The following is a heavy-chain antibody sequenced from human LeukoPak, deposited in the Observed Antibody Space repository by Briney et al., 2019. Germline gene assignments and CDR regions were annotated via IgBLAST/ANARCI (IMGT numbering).Heavy chain of an antibody. CDR3: AKGGYASCFDP. CDR2: IKRDGSNT. D-gene: IGHD2-15*01. CDR1: GFTFSEHS. J-gene: IGHJ5*02. Sequence: QTGGSLRLSCEASGFTFSEHSMSWVRQAPGKGLEWVSTIKRDGSNTYYTDSVEGRFTISRDNSKNTLYLEMNTLRPEDTAVYYCAKGGYASCFDPWGQGTQVTVSS. V-gene: IGHV3-23*05.